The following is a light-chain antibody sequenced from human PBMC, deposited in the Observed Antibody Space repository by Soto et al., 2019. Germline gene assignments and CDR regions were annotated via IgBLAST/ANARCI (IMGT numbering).Light chain of an antibody. CDR2: QAS. CDR3: QDYSSTSGLT. V-gene: IGKV1-5*03. J-gene: IGKJ4*01. Sequence: DIQVTQSPSTLSASVGDRVTITCRASQSISSWLAWYQQKPGKAPKLLIYQASILKSGVPSRLSGSGSGTDFTLTISSLQPDDFATYYCQDYSSTSGLTFGGGAKVEIK. CDR1: QSISSW.